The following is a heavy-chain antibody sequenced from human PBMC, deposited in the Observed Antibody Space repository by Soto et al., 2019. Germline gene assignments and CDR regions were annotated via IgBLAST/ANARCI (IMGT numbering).Heavy chain of an antibody. Sequence: GASVKVSCKASGGTFSSYAISWVRQAPGQGLEWMGGIIPIFGTANYAQKFQGRVTITADESTSTAYMELSSLRSEDTAVYYCAREEAVGATRPFDYWGQGTLVTVSS. CDR2: IIPIFGTA. J-gene: IGHJ4*02. CDR1: GGTFSSYA. CDR3: AREEAVGATRPFDY. D-gene: IGHD1-26*01. V-gene: IGHV1-69*13.